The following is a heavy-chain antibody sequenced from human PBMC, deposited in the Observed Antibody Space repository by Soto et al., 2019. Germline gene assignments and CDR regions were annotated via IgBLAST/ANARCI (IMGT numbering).Heavy chain of an antibody. V-gene: IGHV3-15*07. CDR2: IKSKTDGGTT. J-gene: IGHJ6*02. D-gene: IGHD2-15*01. Sequence: GGSLRLSCAASGFTFSNAWMNWVRQAPGKGLEWVGRIKSKTDGGTTDYAAPVKGRFTISRDDSKNTLYLQMNSLKTEDTAVYYCTTETGDCSGGSCYPYYYYYYGMDVWGQGTTVTVSS. CDR3: TTETGDCSGGSCYPYYYYYYGMDV. CDR1: GFTFSNAW.